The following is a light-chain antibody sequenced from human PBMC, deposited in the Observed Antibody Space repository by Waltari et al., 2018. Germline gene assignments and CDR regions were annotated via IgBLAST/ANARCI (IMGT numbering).Light chain of an antibody. CDR1: SGSIPATSY. V-gene: IGLV8-61*01. J-gene: IGLJ3*02. Sequence: QTVVTQEPSLSVSPGGTVTLTCPLSSGSIPATSYATWYQQTPGQAPRTLVYKANTRSSGVPDRFSGSILENKAALTITGAQADDECDYYCALYMGGGIWVFGGGTKLTVL. CDR3: ALYMGGGIWV. CDR2: KAN.